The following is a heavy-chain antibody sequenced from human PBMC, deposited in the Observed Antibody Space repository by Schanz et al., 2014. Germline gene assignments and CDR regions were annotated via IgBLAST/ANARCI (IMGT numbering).Heavy chain of an antibody. CDR1: GFTVSSNY. CDR2: ISPSSSYI. D-gene: IGHD6-6*01. J-gene: IGHJ6*02. V-gene: IGHV3-21*02. Sequence: KLVESGGGLVQPGGSLRLSCAASGFTVSSNYMSWVRQAPGKGLEYISSISPSSSYIYYADSVKGRFTISRDNAENSLYLQMNSLRAEDTAVYYCARVRAAHPYYYGLDVWGQGTTVTVSS. CDR3: ARVRAAHPYYYGLDV.